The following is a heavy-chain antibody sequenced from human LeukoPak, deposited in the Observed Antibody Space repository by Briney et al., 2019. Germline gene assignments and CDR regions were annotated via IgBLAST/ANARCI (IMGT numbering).Heavy chain of an antibody. CDR1: GFTFTSYA. J-gene: IGHJ4*02. Sequence: GGSLRLSCAASGFTFTSYAMSWVRQAPGKGLEWVSAISGSGGSTYYADSVKGRFTISRVNSKNTLYLQMNSLRAEDTAVYYCAKAEVCSGGSCYSGLDYWGQGTLVTVSS. CDR3: AKAEVCSGGSCYSGLDY. V-gene: IGHV3-23*01. CDR2: ISGSGGST. D-gene: IGHD2-15*01.